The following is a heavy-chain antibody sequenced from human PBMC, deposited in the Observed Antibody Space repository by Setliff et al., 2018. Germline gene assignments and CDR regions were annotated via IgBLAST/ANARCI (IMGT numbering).Heavy chain of an antibody. V-gene: IGHV4-59*11. CDR3: ARGVRTGHLDS. J-gene: IGHJ4*02. D-gene: IGHD1-1*01. CDR2: VYYSGTT. Sequence: SETLSLTCTVSGVSISSRYWGWIRQPPGKGLEFIGYVYYSGTTNYNPPLKGRATISVDNSKNQFSLNLNSVTVADTAVYFCARGVRTGHLDSWGQGTLVTVSS. CDR1: GVSISSRY.